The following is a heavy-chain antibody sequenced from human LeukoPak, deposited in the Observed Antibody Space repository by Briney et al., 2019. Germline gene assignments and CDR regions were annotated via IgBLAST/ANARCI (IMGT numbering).Heavy chain of an antibody. D-gene: IGHD4-17*01. J-gene: IGHJ6*02. CDR3: ATVTTLNYYYGMDV. CDR1: GGSFSGYY. CDR2: INHSGST. Sequence: SETLSLTCAVYGGSFSGYYWSWIRQPPGKGLEWIGEINHSGSTNYNPSLKSRVTISVDTSKNQFSLNLSSVTAAATAVYYCATVTTLNYYYGMDVWGQGTTVTVSS. V-gene: IGHV4-34*01.